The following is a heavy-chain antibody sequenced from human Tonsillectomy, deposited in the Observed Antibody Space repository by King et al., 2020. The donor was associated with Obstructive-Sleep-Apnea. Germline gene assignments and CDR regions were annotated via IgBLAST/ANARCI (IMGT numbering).Heavy chain of an antibody. D-gene: IGHD5-18*01. CDR1: GGSLSGSLYY. J-gene: IGHJ2*01. CDR3: VSLTGGNTYGRFWYFEL. CDR2: IYDSGSS. V-gene: IGHV4-30-4*01. Sequence: PLQESGPGLVKPAQTLSLTCTVSGGSLSGSLYYWSWIRQPPGKGLEWIGHIYDSGSSYYNPSLKSRVSISLDTPNNQFSLRLNSVTAADTAVYFCVSLTGGNTYGRFWYFELWGRGTLVTVSS.